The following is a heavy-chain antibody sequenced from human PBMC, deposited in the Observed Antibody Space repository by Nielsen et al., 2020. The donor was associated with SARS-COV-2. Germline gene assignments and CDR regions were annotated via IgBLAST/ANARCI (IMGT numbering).Heavy chain of an antibody. Sequence: GGSLRLSCAASGIMLSNYAMSWVRQAPGRGLEWVAHMGGNGGSKFYADSVKGRFTISRDNSRHTLYLEMNSLRDEDTAIYYCAKNSNYDYWSGYPHGIDYWGRGTRVTVSS. CDR3: AKNSNYDYWSGYPHGIDY. CDR1: GIMLSNYA. J-gene: IGHJ4*02. D-gene: IGHD3-3*01. V-gene: IGHV3-23*01. CDR2: MGGNGGSK.